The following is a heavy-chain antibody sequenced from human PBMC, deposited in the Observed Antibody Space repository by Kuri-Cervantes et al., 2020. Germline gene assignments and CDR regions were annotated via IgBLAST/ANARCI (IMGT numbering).Heavy chain of an antibody. CDR2: IYYSGST. CDR1: GGSGSSGSYY. V-gene: IGHV4-61*01. J-gene: IGHJ4*02. Sequence: ESLKIPCTFSGGSGSSGSYYWSWIRQPPGKGLGWIGYIYYSGSTNYNPSLKSRVTISVDTSKNQFSLKLSSVTAADMAVYYCARVVSIVSIWSSGYFDYWGQGTPVTVSS. CDR3: ARVVSIVSIWSSGYFDY. D-gene: IGHD3-22*01.